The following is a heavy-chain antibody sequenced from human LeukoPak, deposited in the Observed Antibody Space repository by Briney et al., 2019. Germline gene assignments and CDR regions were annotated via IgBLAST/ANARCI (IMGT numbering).Heavy chain of an antibody. CDR3: ARLQYGSSWPPDY. Sequence: SETLSLTCTVSCGSSSKSPYYLGWIRQPPGKGLEWIGSIYYSGSTYYNPSLKSRVTISVDTSKIRFSLNLSSVTAADTAVYIRARLQYGSSWPPDYWGQGTLVPVSS. CDR1: CGSSSKSPYY. CDR2: IYYSGST. V-gene: IGHV4-39*01. D-gene: IGHD6-13*01. J-gene: IGHJ4*02.